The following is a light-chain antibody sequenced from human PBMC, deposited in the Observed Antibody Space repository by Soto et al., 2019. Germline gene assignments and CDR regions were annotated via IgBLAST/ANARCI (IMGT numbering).Light chain of an antibody. V-gene: IGLV2-14*01. CDR1: SSDVRAHNF. Sequence: QSVPTQPAAVSGCPGQSITISCTETSSDVRAHNFVSWYQEHPGKAPQLMIYEVSNRPSGVSDRSSGSKSGNTASLTISGLQSEDEADYYCSSHAGSNNYVFGTGTKVTVL. CDR2: EVS. CDR3: SSHAGSNNYV. J-gene: IGLJ1*01.